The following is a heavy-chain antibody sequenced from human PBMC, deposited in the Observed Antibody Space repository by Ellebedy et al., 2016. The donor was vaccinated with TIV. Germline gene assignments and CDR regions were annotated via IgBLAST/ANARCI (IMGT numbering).Heavy chain of an antibody. Sequence: ASVKVSCXASGYTFTSYYMHWVRQAPGQGLEWMGIINPSGGSTSYAQKFQGRVTMTRDTSTSTVYMEMSSLRSEDTAVYYCAVGPGTSQFDYWGQGTLVTVSS. CDR2: INPSGGST. CDR1: GYTFTSYY. CDR3: AVGPGTSQFDY. D-gene: IGHD1-26*01. J-gene: IGHJ4*02. V-gene: IGHV1-46*03.